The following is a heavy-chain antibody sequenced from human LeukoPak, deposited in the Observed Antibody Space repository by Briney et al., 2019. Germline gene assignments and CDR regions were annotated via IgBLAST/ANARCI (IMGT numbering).Heavy chain of an antibody. CDR2: IYYSGST. D-gene: IGHD4-11*01. J-gene: IGHJ4*02. Sequence: SETLSLTCTVSGGSISSSSYYWGWIRQPPGKGLEWIGSIYYSGSTNSNPSLKSRVTISVDTSKNQFSLKLSSVTAADTAVYYCATTGLAVTNPFDYWGQGTLVTVSS. CDR1: GGSISSSSYY. V-gene: IGHV4-39*07. CDR3: ATTGLAVTNPFDY.